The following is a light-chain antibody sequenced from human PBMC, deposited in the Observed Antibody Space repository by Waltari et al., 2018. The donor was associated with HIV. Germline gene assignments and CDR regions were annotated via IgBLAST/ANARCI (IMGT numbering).Light chain of an antibody. Sequence: QSVLTQPPSVSGTPGQNVTISCSGSSSNIGRTIVNGSQQLPGAAPKLLIYTNEQRPSGVPARFSGSKSGTSAALAISGLQSADEADYYCAAWDDSLNGMFGGGTKLTVL. J-gene: IGLJ3*02. CDR1: SSNIGRTI. CDR2: TNE. CDR3: AAWDDSLNGM. V-gene: IGLV1-44*01.